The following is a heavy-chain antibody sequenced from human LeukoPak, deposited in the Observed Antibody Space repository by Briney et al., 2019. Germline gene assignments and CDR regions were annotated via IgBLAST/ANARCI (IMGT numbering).Heavy chain of an antibody. D-gene: IGHD3-10*01. CDR3: ARYGSGTSYITNYFDY. V-gene: IGHV3-48*02. CDR1: GFTFSSYS. Sequence: GGSLRLSCAASGFTFSSYSMNWVRQAPGKGLEWVSYISCDSRTIYYADSVKGRFTISRDNAKNSLYLQMKSLRDEDTAVYYCARYGSGTSYITNYFDYWGQGTLVTLS. CDR2: ISCDSRTI. J-gene: IGHJ4*02.